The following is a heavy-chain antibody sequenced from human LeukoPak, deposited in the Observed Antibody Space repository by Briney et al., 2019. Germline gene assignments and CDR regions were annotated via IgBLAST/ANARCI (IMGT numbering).Heavy chain of an antibody. CDR3: ARGVVVVTAGMNFFDF. Sequence: SETLSLTCTVSGGSVSSPDYYWNWIRQHPGKGLEWIGYIYYSGSTFRNPSLQSRVTVSLDTSKNQFSLKLTSVTAADTAVYYCARGVVVVTAGMNFFDFWGQGTPVTVSS. D-gene: IGHD2-21*02. V-gene: IGHV4-31*03. CDR1: GGSVSSPDYY. J-gene: IGHJ4*02. CDR2: IYYSGST.